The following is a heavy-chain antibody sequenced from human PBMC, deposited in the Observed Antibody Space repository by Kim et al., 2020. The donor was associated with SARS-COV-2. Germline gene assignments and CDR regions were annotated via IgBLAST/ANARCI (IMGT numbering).Heavy chain of an antibody. CDR3: AGGITGGY. CDR2: ISADGSDT. CDR1: GLTLSNYW. D-gene: IGHD1-20*01. Sequence: GGSLRLSCAASGLTLSNYWMTWVRQAPGKGLEWVANISADGSDTFYVDSVKGRFTISRDNAKNSVYLQMNSLRAEDTAVYHCAGGITGGYWGQGTLVTFS. V-gene: IGHV3-7*03. J-gene: IGHJ4*02.